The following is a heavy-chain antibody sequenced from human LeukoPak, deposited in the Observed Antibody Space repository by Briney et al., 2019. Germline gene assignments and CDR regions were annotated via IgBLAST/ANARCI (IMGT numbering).Heavy chain of an antibody. V-gene: IGHV3-11*01. CDR2: ISSNGSTI. CDR1: VFTFSDYY. D-gene: IGHD3-10*01. Sequence: PGGSLRLSCAASVFTFSDYYMSWIRQAPGKGLEWVSYISSNGSTIYYADSVKGRFTISRDHAKNSLYLQTNSLRAEDTAVYYCARDSRFGELSYWGQGTLVTVSS. CDR3: ARDSRFGELSY. J-gene: IGHJ4*02.